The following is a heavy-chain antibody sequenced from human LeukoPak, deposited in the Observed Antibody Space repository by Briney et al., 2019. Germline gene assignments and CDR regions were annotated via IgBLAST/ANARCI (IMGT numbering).Heavy chain of an antibody. J-gene: IGHJ5*02. CDR1: GGSLRGYD. D-gene: IGHD3-10*01. Sequence: PLGSLCLSPAEPGGSLRGYDWRSSRQPPRKRLERIGYIYYGGSSNYIPSLKSGVTISVDTSKNQFSLKLSSVTAADTAVYYCARASITMVRGVIKRSWFDPWGQGTLVTVSS. CDR2: IYYGGSS. V-gene: IGHV4-59*01. CDR3: ARASITMVRGVIKRSWFDP.